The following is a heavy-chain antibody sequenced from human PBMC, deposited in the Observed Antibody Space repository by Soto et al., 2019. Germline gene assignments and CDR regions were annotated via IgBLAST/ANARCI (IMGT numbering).Heavy chain of an antibody. CDR2: IYHSGGT. V-gene: IGHV4-30-2*01. D-gene: IGHD2-21*02. CDR1: GDSITSGGFS. Sequence: PSETLSLTCAVSGDSITSGGFSWSWIRQPPGKGLEWIGYIYHSGGTYYNPSLKSRVTISINRSKNQFSLKMSSVTATDTAVYYCARGGDYYFDSWGQGTLVTVSS. J-gene: IGHJ4*02. CDR3: ARGGDYYFDS.